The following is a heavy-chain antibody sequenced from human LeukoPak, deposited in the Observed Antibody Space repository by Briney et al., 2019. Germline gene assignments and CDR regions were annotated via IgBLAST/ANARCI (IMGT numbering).Heavy chain of an antibody. CDR1: GGSISSSSYY. V-gene: IGHV4-39*01. CDR2: IYYSGST. CDR3: ARPAPRYYYGSGSYYFDY. J-gene: IGHJ4*02. D-gene: IGHD3-10*01. Sequence: PSETLSLTCTVSGGSISSSSYYWGRIRQPPGKGLEWIGSIYYSGSTYYNPSPKSRVTISVDTSKNQFSLELSSVTAADTAVYYCARPAPRYYYGSGSYYFDYWGQGTLVTVSS.